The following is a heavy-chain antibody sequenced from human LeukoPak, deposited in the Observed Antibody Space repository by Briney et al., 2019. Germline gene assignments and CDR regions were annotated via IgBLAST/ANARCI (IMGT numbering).Heavy chain of an antibody. J-gene: IGHJ1*01. CDR3: GRAFPPLRTSSAGDL. CDR2: ISRRSSHI. D-gene: IGHD3-16*01. CDR1: GFSFSDYD. Sequence: PGGSLRLSCSASGFSFSDYDMNWVRQAPGKGLEWVSAISRRSSHIYYGETVKGRSTISRDNDKSSVYLQMRSLGVEETAVYYCGRAFPPLRTSSAGDLWGQGTLVIVSS. V-gene: IGHV3-21*01.